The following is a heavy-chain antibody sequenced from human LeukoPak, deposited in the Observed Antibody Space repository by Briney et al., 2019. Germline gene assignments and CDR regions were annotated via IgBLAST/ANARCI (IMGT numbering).Heavy chain of an antibody. CDR1: GFTFSSYS. J-gene: IGHJ6*02. Sequence: GGSLRLSCAASGFTFSSYSMNRVRQAPGKGLEWVSYISSSSSTIYYADSVKGRFTISRDNAKNSLYLQMNSLRDEDTAVYYCAREVGFLEWLFPRHYGMDVWGQGTTVTVSS. CDR2: ISSSSSTI. D-gene: IGHD3-3*02. V-gene: IGHV3-48*02. CDR3: AREVGFLEWLFPRHYGMDV.